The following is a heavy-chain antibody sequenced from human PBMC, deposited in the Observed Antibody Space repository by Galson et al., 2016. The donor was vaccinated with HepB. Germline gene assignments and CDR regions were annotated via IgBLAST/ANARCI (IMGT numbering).Heavy chain of an antibody. V-gene: IGHV3-64D*09. Sequence: SLRLSCAAFGFTFSSYAMHWARQAPGKGLEYVSAISSNGGSTYYADSVKGRFTISRDNSKNKLYLQMSSLRAEDTAVYYCVKGVSTTWHRSQGDYWGQGTLVTVSS. J-gene: IGHJ4*02. D-gene: IGHD3-10*01. CDR2: ISSNGGST. CDR3: VKGVSTTWHRSQGDY. CDR1: GFTFSSYA.